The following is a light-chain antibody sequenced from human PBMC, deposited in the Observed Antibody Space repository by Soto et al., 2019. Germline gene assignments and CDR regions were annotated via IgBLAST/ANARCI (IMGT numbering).Light chain of an antibody. CDR3: CSYAGSYTFI. CDR2: DVS. J-gene: IGLJ1*01. CDR1: SSDVGGYNY. V-gene: IGLV2-11*01. Sequence: QSALTQPRSVSGSPGQSVTISCTGTSSDVGGYNYVSWYQQHPGKAPKLMIYDVSKRPSGVPDRFSGSKSGNTASLTISGLQAEDEAAYYCCSYAGSYTFIFGTGTKLTV.